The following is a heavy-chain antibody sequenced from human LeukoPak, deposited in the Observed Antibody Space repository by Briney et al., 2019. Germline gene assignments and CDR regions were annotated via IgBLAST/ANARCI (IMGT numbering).Heavy chain of an antibody. CDR3: AAPRLYYDFWSGYY. CDR2: ISGSGGST. J-gene: IGHJ4*02. V-gene: IGHV3-23*01. CDR1: GFTFSSYA. D-gene: IGHD3-3*01. Sequence: GGSLRLSCAASGFTFSSYAMSWVRQAPGKGLEWVSAISGSGGSTYYADSVKGRFTISRDNSKNTLYLQMNSLRAEDTAVYYCAAPRLYYDFWSGYYWGQGTPVTVSS.